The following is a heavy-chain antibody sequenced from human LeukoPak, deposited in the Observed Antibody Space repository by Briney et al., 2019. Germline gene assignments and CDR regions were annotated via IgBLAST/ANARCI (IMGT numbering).Heavy chain of an antibody. CDR1: GFIFTTYW. V-gene: IGHV5-51*01. CDR2: IYPGDSDA. D-gene: IGHD3-16*01. CDR3: ARFTADYVWGIPPPYFDY. J-gene: IGHJ4*02. Sequence: GESLKISRKTSGFIFTTYWIGWVRQMPGKGMEWMAIIYPGDSDAKYSPSFQGQVTISVDKSISTAYLQWSSLKASDTAMYYCARFTADYVWGIPPPYFDYWGQGTLVTVSS.